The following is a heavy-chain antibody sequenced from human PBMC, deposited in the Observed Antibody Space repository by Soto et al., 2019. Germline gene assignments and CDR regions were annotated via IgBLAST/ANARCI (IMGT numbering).Heavy chain of an antibody. D-gene: IGHD5-12*01. CDR2: ISGDGYNT. CDR1: GFIFSDYG. Sequence: GGSLRLSCAASGFIFSDYGMGWVRQTPGKGLEWVSTISGDGYNTHYADSVAGRFTVSRDNSKNTLYLQMNSLRAEDTARYYCARDVGGFKAMFDYWGQGTQVTVSS. V-gene: IGHV3-23*01. J-gene: IGHJ4*02. CDR3: ARDVGGFKAMFDY.